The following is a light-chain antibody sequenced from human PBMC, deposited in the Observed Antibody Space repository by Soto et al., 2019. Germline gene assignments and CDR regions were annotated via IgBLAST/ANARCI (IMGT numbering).Light chain of an antibody. V-gene: IGKV3-15*01. Sequence: EIVMTQSPATLSVSPGERATLSCRASQSVSSNLAWYQQKPGQAPRLLIYGASTRATGIPARFSGSGPGTEFTLTISSLQSEDFAVYYCHSTTFGGGTKVDIK. CDR1: QSVSSN. CDR3: HSTT. J-gene: IGKJ4*01. CDR2: GAS.